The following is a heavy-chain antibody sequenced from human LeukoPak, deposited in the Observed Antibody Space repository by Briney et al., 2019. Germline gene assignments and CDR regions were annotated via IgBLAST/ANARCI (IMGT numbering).Heavy chain of an antibody. V-gene: IGHV5-51*01. CDR2: IFPGDSET. Sequence: GESLKISCKGAGYSFTTYWIAWVRQMPGKGLEWMGIIFPGDSETIYSPSFQGQVTISADNSITTAYLQWSSLKASDTAMYYCARLRDGYNRPFDYWGQGTLVTVSS. D-gene: IGHD5-24*01. J-gene: IGHJ4*02. CDR1: GYSFTTYW. CDR3: ARLRDGYNRPFDY.